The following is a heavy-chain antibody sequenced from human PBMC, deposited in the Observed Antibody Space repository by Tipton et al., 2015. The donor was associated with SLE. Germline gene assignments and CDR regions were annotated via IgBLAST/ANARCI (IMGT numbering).Heavy chain of an antibody. D-gene: IGHD3-3*01. CDR1: GFTFDDYA. V-gene: IGHV3-9*01. J-gene: IGHJ4*02. CDR3: AKVKGWYDFWSSSGFDY. Sequence: RSLRLSCAASGFTFDDYAMHWVRQAPGKGLEWVSGISWNSGSIGYADSVKGRFTISRDNAKNSLYLQMNSLRAEDTALYYCAKVKGWYDFWSSSGFDYWGQGTLVTVSS. CDR2: ISWNSGSI.